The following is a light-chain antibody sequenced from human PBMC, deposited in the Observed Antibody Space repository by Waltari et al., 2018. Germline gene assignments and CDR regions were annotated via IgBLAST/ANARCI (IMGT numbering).Light chain of an antibody. CDR1: QSIGDW. J-gene: IGKJ2*03. V-gene: IGKV1-5*03. CDR2: RAS. CDR3: QYYYLYSRG. Sequence: DIQMTQSPSTLSASVGDRVTITCRASQSIGDWMAWYQQEPGKAPKPLIYRASTLQRGVPSRFSGSGSGTEFTLTISSLQPDDFGSYYCQYYYLYSRGFGQGTKVEIK.